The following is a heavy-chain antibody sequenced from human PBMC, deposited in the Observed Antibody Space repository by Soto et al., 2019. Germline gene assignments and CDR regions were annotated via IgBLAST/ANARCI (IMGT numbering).Heavy chain of an antibody. Sequence: SETLSLTCAVYGGSFSGYYWSWIRQPPGKGLEWIGEINHSGSTNYNPSLKSRVTISVDTSKNQFSLKLSSVTAADTAVYYCARASFGYYDFWSGYYPHRNWFDPWGQGTLVTVSS. CDR2: INHSGST. CDR3: ARASFGYYDFWSGYYPHRNWFDP. J-gene: IGHJ5*02. CDR1: GGSFSGYY. D-gene: IGHD3-3*01. V-gene: IGHV4-34*01.